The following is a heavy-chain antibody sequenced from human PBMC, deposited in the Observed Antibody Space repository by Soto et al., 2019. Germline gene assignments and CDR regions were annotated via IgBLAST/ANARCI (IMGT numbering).Heavy chain of an antibody. Sequence: PGESLKISCKGSGYSFTSYWIGWVRQMPGKGLEWMGIIYPGDSDTRYSPSFQGQVTISADKSISTAYLQWSSLKASDTAMYYCARLRDHIVVVPAAGGYYMDVWGKGTTVTVSS. CDR2: IYPGDSDT. CDR3: ARLRDHIVVVPAAGGYYMDV. CDR1: GYSFTSYW. V-gene: IGHV5-51*01. D-gene: IGHD2-2*01. J-gene: IGHJ6*03.